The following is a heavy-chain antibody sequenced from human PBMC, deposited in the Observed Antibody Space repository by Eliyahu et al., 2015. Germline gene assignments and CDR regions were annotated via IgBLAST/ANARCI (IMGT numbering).Heavy chain of an antibody. Sequence: EVQLVKSGGGLXQPGGSLXLSCRASXFPFSNYAMXXVRQAPGKGLEWVSSIGSSGDTTYYADSVKGRFTISRDNSENTLYLQLNSLRAEDTALYYCAKSYTNFWAFDYWGQGTLVAVSS. D-gene: IGHD1-1*01. CDR1: XFPFSNYA. J-gene: IGHJ4*02. CDR2: IGSSGDTT. V-gene: IGHV3-23*04. CDR3: AKSYTNFWAFDY.